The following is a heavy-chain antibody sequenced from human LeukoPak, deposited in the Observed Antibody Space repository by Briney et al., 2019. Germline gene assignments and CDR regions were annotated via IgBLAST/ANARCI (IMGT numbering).Heavy chain of an antibody. CDR3: ARDVDWNYDL. CDR1: GFTFSNYW. D-gene: IGHD1-7*01. V-gene: IGHV3-7*01. CDR2: IKGSDK. J-gene: IGHJ4*02. Sequence: GGSLRLSCVGSGFTFSNYWMNWARQAPGKGLEWVANIKGSDKGHVDSVKGRFSVSRDDARNSLYLQMDSLRAEDTAVYYCARDVDWNYDLWGQGTVVRVSS.